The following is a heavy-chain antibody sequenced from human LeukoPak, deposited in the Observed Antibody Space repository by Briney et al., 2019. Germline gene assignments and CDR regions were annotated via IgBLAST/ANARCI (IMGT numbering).Heavy chain of an antibody. Sequence: GGSLRLSCAASGFTFSSYAMHWVRQAPGKGLEWVAVISYDGSNKYYADSVKGRFTISRDNSKNTLYLQMNSLRAEDTAVYYCARELLRYCSGGSCYPDNYWGQGTLVTVSS. CDR2: ISYDGSNK. D-gene: IGHD2-15*01. J-gene: IGHJ4*02. CDR3: ARELLRYCSGGSCYPDNY. CDR1: GFTFSSYA. V-gene: IGHV3-30-3*01.